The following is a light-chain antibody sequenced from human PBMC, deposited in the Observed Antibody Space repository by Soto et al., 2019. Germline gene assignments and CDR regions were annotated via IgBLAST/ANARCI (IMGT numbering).Light chain of an antibody. CDR1: QDISNY. J-gene: IGKJ3*01. CDR3: QQYDNLLIFT. Sequence: DIQMTQSPSSLSASVGDRVTITCQASQDISNYLNWYQQKPGKAPKLLIYDASNLETGVPSSFSGSGSATDFTFTISSLQPEDIATYYCQQYDNLLIFTFGPGTKVDIK. V-gene: IGKV1-33*01. CDR2: DAS.